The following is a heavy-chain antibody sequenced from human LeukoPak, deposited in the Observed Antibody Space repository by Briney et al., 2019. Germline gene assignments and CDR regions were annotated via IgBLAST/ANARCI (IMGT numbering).Heavy chain of an antibody. V-gene: IGHV6-1*01. CDR2: TYYSSKWYN. D-gene: IGHD5-18*01. CDR1: GDSVSSNGVA. J-gene: IGHJ4*02. Sequence: SQTLSLTCAISGDSVSSNGVAWNWIRQSPSSGLEWLGRTYYSSKWYNDYAASVKPRILTHPDTSKNQFSLQLNSVTPEDTAVYYCARGAASAFDYWGQGTLVTVSS. CDR3: ARGAASAFDY.